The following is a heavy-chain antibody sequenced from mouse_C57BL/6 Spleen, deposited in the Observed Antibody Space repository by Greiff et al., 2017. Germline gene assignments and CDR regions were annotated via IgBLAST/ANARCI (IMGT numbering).Heavy chain of an antibody. Sequence: VQLQQPGAELVKPGASVKLSCKASGYTFTSYWMHWVKQRPGQGLEWIGMIHPNSGSTNYHEKFKSKATLTVDKSSSTAYMQLSSLTSEDSAVYYCARSYGYDASYAMDYWGQGTSVTVAS. CDR2: IHPNSGST. CDR3: ARSYGYDASYAMDY. CDR1: GYTFTSYW. V-gene: IGHV1-64*01. J-gene: IGHJ4*01. D-gene: IGHD2-2*01.